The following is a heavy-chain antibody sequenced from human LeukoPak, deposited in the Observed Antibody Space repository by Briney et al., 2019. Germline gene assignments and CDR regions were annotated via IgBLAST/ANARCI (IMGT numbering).Heavy chain of an antibody. Sequence: SETLSLTCTVSGGSISTYYWSWVRQPPGKGLEWIGYIQNSVTSYTDNPPLQSRVTISVDTSKNQFSLRVTSVTAADTAVYYCARRIDQTGSPPAYNWLDPWGQGTLVTVSS. V-gene: IGHV4-59*01. CDR1: GGSISTYY. CDR2: IQNSVTSY. J-gene: IGHJ5*02. CDR3: ARRIDQTGSPPAYNWLDP. D-gene: IGHD2-2*01.